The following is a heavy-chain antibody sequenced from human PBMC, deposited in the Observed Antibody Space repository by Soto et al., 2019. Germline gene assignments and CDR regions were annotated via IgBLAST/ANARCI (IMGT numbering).Heavy chain of an antibody. Sequence: ASVKVSCKASGYTFTSYYMHWVRQAPGQGLEWMGIINPSGGSTSYAQKFQGRVTMTRDTSTSTVYMELSSLRSEDTAVYYCASGRRGDILASRGMDVWGQGTTVTVSS. CDR1: GYTFTSYY. V-gene: IGHV1-46*03. J-gene: IGHJ6*02. D-gene: IGHD3-9*01. CDR2: INPSGGST. CDR3: ASGRRGDILASRGMDV.